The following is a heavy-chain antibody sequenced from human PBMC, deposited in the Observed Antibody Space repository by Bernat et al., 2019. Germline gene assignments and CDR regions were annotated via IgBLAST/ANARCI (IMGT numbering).Heavy chain of an antibody. V-gene: IGHV2-5*02. Sequence: QITLKESGPTLVKPTQTLTLTCTFSGFSLSTSGVGVGWIRQPPGKALEWLALIYWDDDKRYSPSLKSRLTITKDTSKNQVVLTMTNMDPVDTATYYCAHSHLYLWFRKNMGNYIDYWGQGTLVTVSS. J-gene: IGHJ4*02. CDR3: AHSHLYLWFRKNMGNYIDY. D-gene: IGHD3-10*01. CDR2: IYWDDDK. CDR1: GFSLSTSGVG.